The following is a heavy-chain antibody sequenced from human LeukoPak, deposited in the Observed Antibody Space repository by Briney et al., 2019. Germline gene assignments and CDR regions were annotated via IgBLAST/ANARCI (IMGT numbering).Heavy chain of an antibody. Sequence: SETLSLTCAVSVYSISSDYYWGWIRQPPGKGLEWIGSIYQSGSTYYNPSLKSRVTMSVDTSKNHFSLKLRSVTAADTAVYYCAMCHCSSTSCYGGLGYLDYWGQGTLVTVSS. V-gene: IGHV4-38-2*01. D-gene: IGHD2-2*01. CDR3: AMCHCSSTSCYGGLGYLDY. J-gene: IGHJ4*02. CDR1: VYSISSDYY. CDR2: IYQSGST.